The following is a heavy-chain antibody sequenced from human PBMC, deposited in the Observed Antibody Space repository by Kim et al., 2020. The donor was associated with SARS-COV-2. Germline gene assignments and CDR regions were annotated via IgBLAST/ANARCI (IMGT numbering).Heavy chain of an antibody. J-gene: IGHJ4*02. Sequence: GGSLRLSCAASGFTFSNYAMSWVRQAPGKGLEWVSDITGSGDSTYSADSVKGRFAISRDNSKNTLYLQMNSRIAEDAAVYYCAKGSRSSGYYVDNWGQGTLVTVAS. CDR2: ITGSGDST. CDR1: GFTFSNYA. CDR3: AKGSRSSGYYVDN. D-gene: IGHD3-22*01. V-gene: IGHV3-23*01.